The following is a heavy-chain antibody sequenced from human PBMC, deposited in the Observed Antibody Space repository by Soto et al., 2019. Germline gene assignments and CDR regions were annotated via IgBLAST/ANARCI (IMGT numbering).Heavy chain of an antibody. CDR1: GFSLSTSGVG. CDR3: AHRPLTHLWFGDTGECHFDY. J-gene: IGHJ4*02. V-gene: IGHV2-5*01. CDR2: IYWNDDK. Sequence: SGPTLVKPTQTLTLTCTFSGFSLSTSGVGVGWIRQPPGKALEWLALIYWNDDKRYSPSLKSRLTITKDTSKNQVVLTMTNMDPVDTATYYCAHRPLTHLWFGDTGECHFDYWGQGTLVTVSS. D-gene: IGHD3-10*01.